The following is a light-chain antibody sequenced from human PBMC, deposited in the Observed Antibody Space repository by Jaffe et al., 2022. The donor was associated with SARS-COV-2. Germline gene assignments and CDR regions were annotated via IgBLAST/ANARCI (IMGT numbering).Light chain of an antibody. CDR2: GSN. CDR3: QSYDSSLSGYV. CDR1: SSNIGTGYD. Sequence: QSVLTQPPSVSGAPGQRVTISCTGSSSNIGTGYDVHWYQQLPGTAPKLLVSGSNSRPSGVPDRFSGSKSGTSVSLAITGLQAEDEADYYCQSYDSSLSGYVFGTGTKVTVL. V-gene: IGLV1-40*01. J-gene: IGLJ1*01.